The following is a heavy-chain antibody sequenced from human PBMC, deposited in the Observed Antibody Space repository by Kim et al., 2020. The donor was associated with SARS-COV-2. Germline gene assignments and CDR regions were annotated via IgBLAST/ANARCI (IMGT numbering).Heavy chain of an antibody. Sequence: SETLSLTCTVSGGSVVTGGYFWGWIRQPPGKGLEWIGSIHYGVNTYHNPSLKSRVTISAYSSKNQFSLELTSATAADTAFYYCVCRSYSGRWHFEKYLWG. V-gene: IGHV4-39*01. CDR2: IHYGVNT. D-gene: IGHD6-19*01. CDR3: VCRSYSGRWHFEKYL. J-gene: IGHJ2*01. CDR1: GGSVVTGGYF.